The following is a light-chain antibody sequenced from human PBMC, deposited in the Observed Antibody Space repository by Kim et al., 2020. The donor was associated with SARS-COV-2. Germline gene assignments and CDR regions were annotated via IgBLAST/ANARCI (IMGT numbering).Light chain of an antibody. CDR2: GAS. J-gene: IGKJ1*01. CDR3: QKYNSAPWT. V-gene: IGKV1-27*01. CDR1: QGISNS. Sequence: DIQMTQSPSSLSASVGDRLTITCRATQGISNSLAWYQQKPGKVPKLLIYGASTLQSGVPSRFSGSGSGTDFTLTISSLQPEDVATYYCQKYNSAPWTFGQGTKVDI.